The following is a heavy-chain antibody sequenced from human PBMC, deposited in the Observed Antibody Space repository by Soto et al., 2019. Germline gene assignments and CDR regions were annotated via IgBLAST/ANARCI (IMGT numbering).Heavy chain of an antibody. CDR1: GGSFSGYY. V-gene: IGHV4-34*01. CDR2: INHSGST. D-gene: IGHD5-12*01. CDR3: ARGYIVATINYYYYYMDV. J-gene: IGHJ6*03. Sequence: QVQLQQWGAGLLKPSETLSLTCAVYGGSFSGYYWSWIRQPPGKGLEWIGEINHSGSTNYNPSLESRVTISVDTSKNQFSLKLSSVTAADTAVYYCARGYIVATINYYYYYMDVWGKGTTVTVSS.